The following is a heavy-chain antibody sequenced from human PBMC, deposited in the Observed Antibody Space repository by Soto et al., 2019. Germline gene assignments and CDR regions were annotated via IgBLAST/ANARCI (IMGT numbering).Heavy chain of an antibody. V-gene: IGHV3-15*01. J-gene: IGHJ4*02. D-gene: IGHD3-16*02. CDR3: TTENNYYYIWGSYRVDY. CDR2: IKSKTDGGTT. CDR1: GFTFSNAW. Sequence: EVQLVESGGGLVKPGGSLRLSCAASGFTFSNAWMSWVRQAPGKGLEWVGRIKSKTDGGTTDYAAPVKGRFTISRDDSKNTLYLQMNSLKTEDTAVYYCTTENNYYYIWGSYRVDYWGQGTLVTVSS.